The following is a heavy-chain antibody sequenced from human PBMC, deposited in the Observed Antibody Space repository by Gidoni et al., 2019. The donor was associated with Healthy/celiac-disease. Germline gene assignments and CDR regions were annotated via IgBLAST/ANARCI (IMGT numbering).Heavy chain of an antibody. Sequence: QLQLQESGSGLVKPSQTLSLPCAVSGGSIRSGGYSWSWIRQPPGQGLEWIGSINHSGSTYNNRTVKSRVTISVERSKNQFSLKLSSVTAADTAVYYCARIVVVPAAIRYAFDIWGQGTMVTVSS. V-gene: IGHV4-30-2*01. J-gene: IGHJ3*02. CDR3: ARIVVVPAAIRYAFDI. D-gene: IGHD2-2*01. CDR2: INHSGST. CDR1: GGSIRSGGYS.